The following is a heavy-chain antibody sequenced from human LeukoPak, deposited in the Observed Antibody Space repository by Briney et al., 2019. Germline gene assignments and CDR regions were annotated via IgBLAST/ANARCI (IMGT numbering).Heavy chain of an antibody. J-gene: IGHJ4*02. Sequence: GGSLRLSCAVSGFNFNDYYMAWIRQAPGKGLEWVSYISSRSRTIYYADSVKGRFTISRDNAKSSLYLQMISLRVEDTAVYYCAGDTWNSHYYFDLWGQGILVTVSS. D-gene: IGHD2/OR15-2a*01. CDR3: AGDTWNSHYYFDL. CDR1: GFNFNDYY. V-gene: IGHV3-11*01. CDR2: ISSRSRTI.